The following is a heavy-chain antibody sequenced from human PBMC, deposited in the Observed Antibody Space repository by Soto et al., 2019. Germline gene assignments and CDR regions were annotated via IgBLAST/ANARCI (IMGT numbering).Heavy chain of an antibody. CDR2: ISSNGVGT. CDR3: ARRARPDFYYMAV. J-gene: IGHJ6*03. CDR1: GFTLSGYA. V-gene: IGHV3-64*01. Sequence: VQLAESGGGLAQPGGSLRLSCAASGFTLSGYAMDWVRQAPGKGLEYVSGISSNGVGTYYANSVQGRFTISSDNSKNTVYHQMGRLRTEDMAVYYCARRARPDFYYMAVWGKGTTVTVSS. D-gene: IGHD6-6*01.